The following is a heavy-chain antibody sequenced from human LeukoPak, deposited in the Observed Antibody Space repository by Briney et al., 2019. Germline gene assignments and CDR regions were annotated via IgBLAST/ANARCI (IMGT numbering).Heavy chain of an antibody. J-gene: IGHJ6*02. D-gene: IGHD3-10*01. Sequence: SETLSLTCTVSGDSINAYYWGWIRQPPGKGLEWIGYIYFSGTTKYNPSLESRVTISVDTSKNQFSLKLSSVTAADTAVYYCARETFTMVRVMDVWGQGATVTVSS. CDR2: IYFSGTT. CDR3: ARETFTMVRVMDV. V-gene: IGHV4-59*01. CDR1: GDSINAYY.